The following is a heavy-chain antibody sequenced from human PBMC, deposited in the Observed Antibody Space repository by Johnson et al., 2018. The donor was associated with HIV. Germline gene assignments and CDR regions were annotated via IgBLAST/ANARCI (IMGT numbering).Heavy chain of an antibody. CDR1: GFTFSDHW. D-gene: IGHD3-22*01. J-gene: IGHJ3*02. V-gene: IGHV3-74*01. CDR3: ASKDSTYYYADFNI. Sequence: VQLVESGGGLVQPGGSLRLSCGASGFTFSDHWMQWVRQAPGKGLVWVSRINGDGSRLTYADSVKGRFTISRDNSENTLYLQMNSLRTEDTALYYCASKDSTYYYADFNIWGQGTMVTVSS. CDR2: INGDGSRL.